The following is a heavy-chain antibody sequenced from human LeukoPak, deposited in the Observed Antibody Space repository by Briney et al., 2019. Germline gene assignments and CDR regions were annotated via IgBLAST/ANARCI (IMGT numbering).Heavy chain of an antibody. V-gene: IGHV6-1*01. Sequence: SQTLSLTCAISGDSVSSNSAAWNWIRQSPSRGLEWLGRTYYRSKWYNDYAVSVKSRITINPDTSKNQFSLQLNSVTPEDTAVYYCAKGIITMIVVVTVDYWGQGTLVTVSS. D-gene: IGHD3-22*01. CDR1: GDSVSSNSAA. J-gene: IGHJ4*02. CDR2: TYYRSKWYN. CDR3: AKGIITMIVVVTVDY.